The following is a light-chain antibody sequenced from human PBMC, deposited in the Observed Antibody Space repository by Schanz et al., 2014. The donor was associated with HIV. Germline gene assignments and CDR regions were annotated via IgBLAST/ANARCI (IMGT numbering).Light chain of an antibody. CDR2: DVN. V-gene: IGLV2-14*03. CDR3: QSFDSSLRNVV. J-gene: IGLJ2*01. CDR1: SSDVGGYNY. Sequence: QSVLTQPASVSGSPGQSITISCTGTSSDVGGYNYVSWYQQHPGEAPKLMIYDVNYRPSGISNRFSGSKAGNTASLTISGLQAEDEADYYCQSFDSSLRNVVFAGGTKLPVL.